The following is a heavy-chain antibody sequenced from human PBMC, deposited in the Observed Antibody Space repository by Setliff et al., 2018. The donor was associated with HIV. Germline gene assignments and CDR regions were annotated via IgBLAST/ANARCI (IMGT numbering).Heavy chain of an antibody. V-gene: IGHV1-3*04. J-gene: IGHJ4*02. Sequence: VASVKVSCKASGYTFGEYAIHWVRQAPGQRLEWMGRIDTDNGYRRYSPKLQGRVTITKDTSANTAYMELRGLRSEDTAVYYCARWCAAAGCYPAIYHFDSRGQGTLVTVSS. CDR1: GYTFGEYA. CDR3: ARWCAAAGCYPAIYHFDS. CDR2: IDTDNGYR. D-gene: IGHD2-2*01.